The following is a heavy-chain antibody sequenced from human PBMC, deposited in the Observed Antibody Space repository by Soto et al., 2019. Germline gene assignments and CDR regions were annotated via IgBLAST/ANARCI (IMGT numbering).Heavy chain of an antibody. CDR3: AYFDWLPY. CDR1: GGSISNSNYY. Sequence: SETLSLTCTVSGGSISNSNYYWGWIRQPPGKGLEWIGSIYYTGNTYYNPSLKSRVTISVDTSKNQFSLKLGSVTASDTAAYYCAYFDWLPYWGQGTLVTVSS. J-gene: IGHJ4*02. CDR2: IYYTGNT. D-gene: IGHD3-9*01. V-gene: IGHV4-39*01.